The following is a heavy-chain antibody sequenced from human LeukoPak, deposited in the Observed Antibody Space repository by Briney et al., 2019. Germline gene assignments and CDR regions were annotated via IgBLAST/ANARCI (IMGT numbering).Heavy chain of an antibody. J-gene: IGHJ4*02. V-gene: IGHV3-21*01. Sequence: DPGGSLRLSCAASGFTFSSYTMNWVRQAPGKGLEWVSSISSSTNYIYYADSVKGRFTISRDNAKNSLYLQMNSLRAEDTAVYYCARDRGEYSSSWYGDRIAVAGQADYWGQGTLVTVSS. CDR1: GFTFSSYT. CDR3: ARDRGEYSSSWYGDRIAVAGQADY. D-gene: IGHD6-13*01. CDR2: ISSSTNYI.